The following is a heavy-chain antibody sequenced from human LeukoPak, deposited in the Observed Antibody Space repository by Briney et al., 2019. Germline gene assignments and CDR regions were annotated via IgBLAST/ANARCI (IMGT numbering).Heavy chain of an antibody. V-gene: IGHV4-4*02. J-gene: IGHJ4*02. CDR3: ARSGIAAAGPYFDY. CDR1: GGSISSSNW. CDR2: IYHSGST. Sequence: SETLSLTCAVSGGSISSSNWWSWVRQPPGKGLEWIGEIYHSGSTNYNPSLKSRATISVDKSKNQFSLNMRSVTAADTAVYYCARSGIAAAGPYFDYWGQGTLVTVSS. D-gene: IGHD6-13*01.